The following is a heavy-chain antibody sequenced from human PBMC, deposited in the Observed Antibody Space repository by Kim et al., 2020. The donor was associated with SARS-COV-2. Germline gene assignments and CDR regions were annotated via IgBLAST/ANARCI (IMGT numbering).Heavy chain of an antibody. CDR3: AREQGSSGFYGMDV. D-gene: IGHD3-22*01. CDR2: INPNSGGT. J-gene: IGHJ6*02. V-gene: IGHV1-2*02. Sequence: ASVKVSCKASGYTFTGYYMHWVRQAPGQGLEWMGWINPNSGGTNYAQKFQGRVTMTRDTSISTAYMELSRLRSDDTAVYYCAREQGSSGFYGMDVWGQGTTVTVSS. CDR1: GYTFTGYY.